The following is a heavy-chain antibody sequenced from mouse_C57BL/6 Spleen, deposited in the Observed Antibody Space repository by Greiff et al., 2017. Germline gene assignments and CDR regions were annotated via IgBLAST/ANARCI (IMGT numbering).Heavy chain of an antibody. CDR1: GFTFSDYG. D-gene: IGHD2-1*01. CDR2: ISSGSSTI. CDR3: ERPRGNYWYCDF. Sequence: EVHLVESGGGLVKPGASLKLSCAASGFTFSDYGMHWVRQAPEKGLEWVAYISSGSSTIYYADTVKGVFTISRDKAKNTLFLQVNSLRSEVTAMYYCERPRGNYWYCDFWGTGTTVTVSS. V-gene: IGHV5-17*01. J-gene: IGHJ1*03.